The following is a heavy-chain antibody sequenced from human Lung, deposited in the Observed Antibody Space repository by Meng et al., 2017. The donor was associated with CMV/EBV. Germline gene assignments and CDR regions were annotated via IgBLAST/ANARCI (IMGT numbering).Heavy chain of an antibody. Sequence: SVXVSCRASGGTFSSYAISWVRQAPGQGLEWMGGTIPIFGTANYAQKFQGRVTITTDESTSTAYMELSSLRSEDTAVYYCAGGYCSSTSCYNVYGMDVWGQGTTVTVSS. CDR2: TIPIFGTA. CDR3: AGGYCSSTSCYNVYGMDV. J-gene: IGHJ6*02. D-gene: IGHD2-2*02. CDR1: GGTFSSYA. V-gene: IGHV1-69*05.